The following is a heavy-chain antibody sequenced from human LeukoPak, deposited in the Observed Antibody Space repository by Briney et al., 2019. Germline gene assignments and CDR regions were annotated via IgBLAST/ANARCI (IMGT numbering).Heavy chain of an antibody. D-gene: IGHD3-3*01. CDR2: IYYSGST. CDR1: GGSISSSSYY. CDR3: AKTIYDLLFTFDY. Sequence: SETLSLTCTVSGGSISSSSYYWGWIRQPPGKGLEWIGSIYYSGSTYYNPSLKSRVTISVDTSKNQFSLKLSSVTAADTAVYYCAKTIYDLLFTFDYWGQGTLVTVSS. J-gene: IGHJ4*02. V-gene: IGHV4-39*01.